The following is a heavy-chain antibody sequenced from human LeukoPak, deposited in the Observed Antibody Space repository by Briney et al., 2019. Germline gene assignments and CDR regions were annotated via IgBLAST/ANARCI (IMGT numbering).Heavy chain of an antibody. CDR1: GFTVSTNY. Sequence: GGSLRLSCASSGFTVSTNYINWVRQAPGKGLEWVSIIYSGGSTNYADSVKAGLTISRDNSKNTLYFQMNRLRGEDTAVYYCTSTSSGWYSYWGQGTLLTVSS. J-gene: IGHJ4*02. D-gene: IGHD6-19*01. CDR2: IYSGGST. CDR3: TSTSSGWYSY. V-gene: IGHV3-66*01.